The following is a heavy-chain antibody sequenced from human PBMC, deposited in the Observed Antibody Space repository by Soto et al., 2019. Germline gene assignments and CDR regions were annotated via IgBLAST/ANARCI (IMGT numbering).Heavy chain of an antibody. V-gene: IGHV4-4*02. CDR3: ARASATIAAAAIFDY. CDR2: IYQSGST. J-gene: IGHJ4*02. Sequence: SWVRQPPGKGLEWIGEIYQSGSTNYNPSLESRVRMSVDKSRNQFSLKLTSVSAADTAVYYCARASATIAAAAIFDYWGXG. D-gene: IGHD6-13*01.